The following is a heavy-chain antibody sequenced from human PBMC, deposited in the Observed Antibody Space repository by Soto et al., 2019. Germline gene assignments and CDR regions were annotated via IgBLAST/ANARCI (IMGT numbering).Heavy chain of an antibody. CDR1: GFTVSSNY. J-gene: IGHJ6*03. CDR2: IYSGGST. Sequence: GGSLRLSCAASGFTVSSNYMSWVRQAPGKGLEWVSVIYSGGSTYYADSVKGRFTISRDNSKNTLYLQMNSLRAEDTAVYYCATRMFYYYMDVWGKGTTVTVSS. D-gene: IGHD3-10*02. CDR3: ATRMFYYYMDV. V-gene: IGHV3-53*01.